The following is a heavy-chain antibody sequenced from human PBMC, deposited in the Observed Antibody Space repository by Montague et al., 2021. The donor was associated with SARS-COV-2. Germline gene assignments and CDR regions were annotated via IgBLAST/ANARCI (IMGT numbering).Heavy chain of an antibody. J-gene: IGHJ3*01. Sequence: TKCNPSLQSRVTISIDTSETQFSLRLNSVTAADTAVYFCARGLAFDPWGQGRLVTVSS. V-gene: IGHV4-61*02. CDR3: ARGLAFDP. CDR2: T.